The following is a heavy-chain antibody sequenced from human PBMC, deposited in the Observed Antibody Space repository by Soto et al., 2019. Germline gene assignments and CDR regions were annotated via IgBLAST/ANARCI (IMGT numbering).Heavy chain of an antibody. CDR1: GFTFSTYS. V-gene: IGHV3-64D*08. J-gene: IGHJ6*02. D-gene: IGHD1-1*01. CDR2: ISNNGGTT. Sequence: EVQLVESGGGLVQPGGSLRVSCSASGFTFSTYSMHWVRQAPGKGLELVSAISNNGGTTYYSDSVKGRFTISRDDSKNTLYLLMSSLRPEDTAVYYCVKGDNQYYYYHLGMDVWGQGTTVTVSS. CDR3: VKGDNQYYYYHLGMDV.